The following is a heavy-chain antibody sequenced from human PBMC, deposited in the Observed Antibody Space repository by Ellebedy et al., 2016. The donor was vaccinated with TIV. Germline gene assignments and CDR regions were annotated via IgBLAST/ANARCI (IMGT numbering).Heavy chain of an antibody. V-gene: IGHV3-23*01. CDR1: GFTFGSYA. J-gene: IGHJ4*02. D-gene: IGHD4-11*01. CDR2: ISGSAGST. CDR3: ARDNDYKIDY. Sequence: PGGSLRLSCAASGFTFGSYAMSWVPQTPGQGLEWVSGISGSAGSTYYADSVRGRFTISRDNAKNTLYLQLNSLGADDTAVYYCARDNDYKIDYWGQGTLVTVSS.